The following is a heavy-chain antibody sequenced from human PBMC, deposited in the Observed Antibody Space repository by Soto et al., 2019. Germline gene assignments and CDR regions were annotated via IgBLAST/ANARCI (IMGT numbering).Heavy chain of an antibody. J-gene: IGHJ4*02. Sequence: ASVKVSCEASGYTFTRYSMHWVRQAPGQGLEWMGTVDASVPSSAYALKFWDRIIMTTDTSTSIVYMELSILRSDDTAVYFCAGGGGGIYCASGSCQTGGRWGQGTLVTVSS. V-gene: IGHV1-46*01. D-gene: IGHD2-8*01. CDR1: GYTFTRYS. CDR2: VDASVPSS. CDR3: AGGGGGIYCASGSCQTGGR.